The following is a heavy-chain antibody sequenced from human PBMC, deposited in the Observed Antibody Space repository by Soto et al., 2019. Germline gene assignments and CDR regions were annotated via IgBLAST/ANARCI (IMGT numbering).Heavy chain of an antibody. J-gene: IGHJ4*02. D-gene: IGHD1-26*01. CDR2: IFHSGST. CDR3: ARVFSGSYSDY. Sequence: SETLSLTCAVSGGSIRSNNWWSWVRQPPGKGLEWIGEIFHSGSTNYNPSLKTRVTISVDKSKNQFSLKLGSVTAADTAVYYCARVFSGSYSDYWGQGTLVTVS. CDR1: GGSIRSNNW. V-gene: IGHV4-4*02.